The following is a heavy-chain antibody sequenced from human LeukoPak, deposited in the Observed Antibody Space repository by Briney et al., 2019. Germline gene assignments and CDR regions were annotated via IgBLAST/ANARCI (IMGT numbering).Heavy chain of an antibody. CDR1: GFTFSSYS. D-gene: IGHD3-16*02. Sequence: PGGSLRLSCAASGFTFSSYSMNWVRQAPGKGLEWVSSISSSSSYIYYADSVKGRFTISRDNAKNSLYLQMNSLRAEDTAVYYCAKDRYFETKGFLDPWGQGTLVTVSS. V-gene: IGHV3-21*01. CDR2: ISSSSSYI. CDR3: AKDRYFETKGFLDP. J-gene: IGHJ5*02.